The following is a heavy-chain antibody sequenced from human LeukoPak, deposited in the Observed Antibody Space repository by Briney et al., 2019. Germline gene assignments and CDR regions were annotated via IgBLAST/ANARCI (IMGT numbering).Heavy chain of an antibody. D-gene: IGHD3-22*01. J-gene: IGHJ4*02. Sequence: ASVTVSCTASGYTFTTYGISWVRPAPGQGLEWMGWISAYNGNTHYAQKLQGRVTMTTDTYTSTVYMELRSLRSDDTAVYYCARGSPPSRNYDSRGYYSYYFDYWGQGTLVTVSS. CDR1: GYTFTTYG. CDR3: ARGSPPSRNYDSRGYYSYYFDY. CDR2: ISAYNGNT. V-gene: IGHV1-18*01.